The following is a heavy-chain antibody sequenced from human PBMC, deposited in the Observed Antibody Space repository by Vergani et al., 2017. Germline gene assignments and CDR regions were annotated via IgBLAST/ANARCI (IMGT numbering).Heavy chain of an antibody. D-gene: IGHD3-16*01. CDR2: IIPILGIA. CDR3: ARDQDYVWGNPPDV. Sequence: QVQLVQSGAEVKKPGSSVKVSCKASGGTFSSYTISWVRQAPGQGLEWMGRIIPILGIANYAQKFQGRVTITADKSTSTAYMELSSLRSEDTAVYYCARDQDYVWGNPPDVWDQGTTVTVSS. V-gene: IGHV1-69*08. CDR1: GGTFSSYT. J-gene: IGHJ6*02.